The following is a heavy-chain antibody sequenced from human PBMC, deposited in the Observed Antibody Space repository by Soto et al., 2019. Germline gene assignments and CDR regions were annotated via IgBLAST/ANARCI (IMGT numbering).Heavy chain of an antibody. CDR3: ARVRSGTYFGVYYNGMDV. D-gene: IGHD1-26*01. V-gene: IGHV1-69*01. CDR1: GGTFSNYA. J-gene: IGHJ6*02. CDR2: IIPMIGTA. Sequence: QVQLVQSASEVKKPGSSAKVSCKASGGTFSNYAFSWVRQAPGQGLEWMGGIIPMIGTANYAEKFQGRVTIRAEESTRTVYMERSRLRSGDTALEYWARVRSGTYFGVYYNGMDVWGQGTAVTVSS.